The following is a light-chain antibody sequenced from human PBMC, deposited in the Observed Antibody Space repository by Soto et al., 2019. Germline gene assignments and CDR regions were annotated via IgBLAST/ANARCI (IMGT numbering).Light chain of an antibody. CDR2: RNY. CDR3: AAWDDILNGYV. V-gene: IGLV1-44*01. Sequence: QSVLTQPPSASGTPGQRVTISCSGSSSNIEGNTVTWYQQLPGTAPKLVIYRNYDRPSGVPDRFSGSTSGTSASLVIRGLQSEDEADYYCAAWDDILNGYVFGGGTKVTVL. CDR1: SSNIEGNT. J-gene: IGLJ1*01.